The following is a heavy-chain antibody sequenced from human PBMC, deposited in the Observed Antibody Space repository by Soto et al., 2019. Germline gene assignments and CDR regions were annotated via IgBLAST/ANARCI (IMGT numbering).Heavy chain of an antibody. V-gene: IGHV1-8*01. CDR1: GYTFTTYD. J-gene: IGHJ4*02. D-gene: IGHD1-20*01. CDR2: MNPNSGNT. CDR3: ARTDHYNWNPDY. Sequence: QVQLVQSGTEVKKPGASVKVSCKASGYTFTTYDINWVRQATGQGLEWLGWMNPNSGNTGYAQKFQGRVXMXRXXSMSTAYMELSSLRSEDTAVYYCARTDHYNWNPDYWGQGTLVTVSS.